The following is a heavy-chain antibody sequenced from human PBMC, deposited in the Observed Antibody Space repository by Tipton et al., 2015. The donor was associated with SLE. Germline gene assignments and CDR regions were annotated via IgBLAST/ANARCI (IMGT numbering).Heavy chain of an antibody. CDR1: GFTFSSYA. V-gene: IGHV3-30*04. Sequence: SLRLSCAASGFTFSSYAMHWVRQAPGKGLEWVAVISYDGSNKYYADSVKGRFTISRDNSKSTLYLQMNSLRAEDTAVYYCARTPPPWGRWFDPWGQGTLVTVSS. D-gene: IGHD7-27*01. CDR3: ARTPPPWGRWFDP. J-gene: IGHJ5*02. CDR2: ISYDGSNK.